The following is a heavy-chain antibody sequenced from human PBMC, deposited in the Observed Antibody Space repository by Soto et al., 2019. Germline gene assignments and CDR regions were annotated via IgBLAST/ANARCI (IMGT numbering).Heavy chain of an antibody. V-gene: IGHV1-69*01. Sequence: QVQLVQSGAEVKKPGSSVKVSCKASGGTFSTYAISWVRQAPGQGLEWMGGIIPIFGSSTSPQQFQGRVTITADESTGTIYMELRSLRSDDTAVYYCAGWFGDFRRYYYGMEVWGQGTTGTV. D-gene: IGHD3-10*01. CDR2: IIPIFGSS. J-gene: IGHJ6*02. CDR3: AGWFGDFRRYYYGMEV. CDR1: GGTFSTYA.